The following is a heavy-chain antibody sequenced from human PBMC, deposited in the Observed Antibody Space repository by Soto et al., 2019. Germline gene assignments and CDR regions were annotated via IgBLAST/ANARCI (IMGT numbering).Heavy chain of an antibody. CDR2: IHDSGST. CDR3: SRETVTTLDY. D-gene: IGHD4-17*01. V-gene: IGHV4-61*01. CDR1: GASVSSDSYY. Sequence: SETLSLTCTVSGASVSSDSYYWSWIRQPPGKGLEWIGYIHDSGSTNHNPSLKSRVTISVDASKNQFSLKLKSVTAADTAVYYCSRETVTTLDYWGQGTLVTVSS. J-gene: IGHJ4*02.